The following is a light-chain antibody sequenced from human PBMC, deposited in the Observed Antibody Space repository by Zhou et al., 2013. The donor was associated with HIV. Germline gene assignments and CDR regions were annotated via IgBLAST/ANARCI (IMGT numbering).Light chain of an antibody. CDR2: DAS. J-gene: IGKJ4*01. V-gene: IGKV1-33*01. Sequence: DIQMTQSPSSLSASVGDRVTITCRASQGISNYLAWYQQKPGTAPKFLIYDASNLETGVPSRFSGSGSGTDFTFTISSLQPEDIGTYYCQHYDAVPLTFGGGTKLEIK. CDR1: QGISNY. CDR3: QHYDAVPLT.